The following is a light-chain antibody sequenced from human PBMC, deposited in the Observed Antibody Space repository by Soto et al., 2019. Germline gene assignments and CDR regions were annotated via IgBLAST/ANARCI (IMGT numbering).Light chain of an antibody. Sequence: QSVLTQPPSVSGATGQRVTISCTGSSSNIGAGYDVHWYQQLPGRAPKLLIYGNTNRPSGVPDRFSGSKSGTSASLAITGLQAEDEADYYCLSFDSSLSVVFGGGTKLTAL. J-gene: IGLJ2*01. V-gene: IGLV1-40*01. CDR2: GNT. CDR3: LSFDSSLSVV. CDR1: SSNIGAGYD.